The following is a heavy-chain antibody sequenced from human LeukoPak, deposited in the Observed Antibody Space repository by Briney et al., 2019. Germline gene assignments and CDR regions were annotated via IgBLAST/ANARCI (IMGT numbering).Heavy chain of an antibody. CDR2: INHSGST. J-gene: IGHJ4*02. D-gene: IGHD3-22*01. Sequence: PSETLSLTCAVYGGSFSGYYWSWIRQPPGKGLEWIGEINHSGSTNYNPSLKSRVPISVDTSKNQFSLKLSSVTAADTAVYYCARGHYDSSGYFVYYFDYWGQGTLVTVSS. CDR3: ARGHYDSSGYFVYYFDY. CDR1: GGSFSGYY. V-gene: IGHV4-34*01.